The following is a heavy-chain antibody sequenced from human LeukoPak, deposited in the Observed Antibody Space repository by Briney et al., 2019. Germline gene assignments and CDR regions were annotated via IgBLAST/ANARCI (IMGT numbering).Heavy chain of an antibody. D-gene: IGHD6-13*01. Sequence: SETLSLTCTVSGGSFSSYYWSWIRQPPGKGLEWIGYIYYSGSTDYNPSLKSRVTISVETSENQFSLNLSSVTAADTAVYYCARVAGYSSSWPPWGWFDPWGQGTLVTVSS. CDR2: IYYSGST. V-gene: IGHV4-59*01. J-gene: IGHJ5*02. CDR1: GGSFSSYY. CDR3: ARVAGYSSSWPPWGWFDP.